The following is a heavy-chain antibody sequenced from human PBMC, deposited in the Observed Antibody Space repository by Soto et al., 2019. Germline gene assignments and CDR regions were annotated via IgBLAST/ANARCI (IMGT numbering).Heavy chain of an antibody. J-gene: IGHJ5*02. CDR1: GFTFSSYG. V-gene: IGHV3-30*18. Sequence: PGGSLRLSCAASGFTFSSYGMHWVRQAPGKGLEWVAVISYDGSNKYYADSVKGRFTISRDNSKNTLYLQMNSLRAEDTAVYYCAKGLLWFGSRGGFDPWGQGTLVTVSS. D-gene: IGHD3-10*01. CDR2: ISYDGSNK. CDR3: AKGLLWFGSRGGFDP.